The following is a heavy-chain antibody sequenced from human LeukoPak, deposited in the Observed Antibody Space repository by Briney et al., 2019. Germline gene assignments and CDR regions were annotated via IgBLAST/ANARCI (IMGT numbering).Heavy chain of an antibody. CDR3: AKDGTVTGPGWFDP. D-gene: IGHD2-21*02. CDR2: ISYNGRTI. J-gene: IGHJ5*02. Sequence: GGSLSLSCAASGFTFSDYYMSWIRQAPGKGLEWISYISYNGRTIHYADSVKGRFTISRDNSKNTLYLQVNSLRAEDTAVYYCAKDGTVTGPGWFDPWGQGTLVTVSS. V-gene: IGHV3-11*01. CDR1: GFTFSDYY.